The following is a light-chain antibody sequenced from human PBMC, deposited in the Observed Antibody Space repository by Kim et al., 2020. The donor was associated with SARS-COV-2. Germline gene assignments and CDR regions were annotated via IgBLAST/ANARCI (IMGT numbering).Light chain of an antibody. J-gene: IGLJ2*01. CDR3: QSYDSSLSGSV. CDR1: SSNIGAGYD. CDR2: GNN. V-gene: IGLV1-40*01. Sequence: QRVTSSCTGSSSNIGAGYDVHWYQQLPGTAPKLLIYGNNNRPSGVPDRFSGSNSGTSASLAITGLQAEDEADYYCQSYDSSLSGSVFGGGTQLTVL.